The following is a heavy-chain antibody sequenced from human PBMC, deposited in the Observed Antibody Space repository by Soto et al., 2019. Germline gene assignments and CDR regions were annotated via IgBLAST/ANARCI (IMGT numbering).Heavy chain of an antibody. CDR1: GYTFTGYY. D-gene: IGHD3-22*01. CDR2: INPNSGGT. J-gene: IGHJ5*02. CDR3: AREKVRFNNWIDP. V-gene: IGHV1-2*02. Sequence: ASVKVSCKASGYTFTGYYMHWVRQAPGQGLEWMGWINPNSGGTNYAQKFQGRVTMTRDTSISTAYMELSRLRSDDTAVYYCAREKVRFNNWIDPWGQGTLVTVSS.